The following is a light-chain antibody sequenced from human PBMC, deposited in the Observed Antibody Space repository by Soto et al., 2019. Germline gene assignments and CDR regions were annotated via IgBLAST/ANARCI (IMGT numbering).Light chain of an antibody. CDR2: AAS. V-gene: IGKV1-33*01. CDR3: QQFANLPLFT. CDR1: QDINNY. Sequence: DIQMTQSPSSLSASVGDRVTITCQASQDINNYLNWYQQRPGKPPKLLIYAASTLETGVPSRFSGSVSGTYFTLTITSLQPEDIATYYCQQFANLPLFTFGPGTKGHI. J-gene: IGKJ3*01.